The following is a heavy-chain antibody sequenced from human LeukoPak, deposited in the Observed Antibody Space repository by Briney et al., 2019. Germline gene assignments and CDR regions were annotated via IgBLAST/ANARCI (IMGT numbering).Heavy chain of an antibody. D-gene: IGHD3-10*01. CDR3: ANDYGSGSRTYYYYGMDV. Sequence: GGSLRLSCAASGFTFSSYGMHWVRQAPGKGLEWVAVISYDGTNKYYADSVKGRFTVSRDNSKNTLYLQMNSLRAEDTAVYYCANDYGSGSRTYYYYGMDVWGQGTTVTVSS. V-gene: IGHV3-30*18. CDR2: ISYDGTNK. J-gene: IGHJ6*02. CDR1: GFTFSSYG.